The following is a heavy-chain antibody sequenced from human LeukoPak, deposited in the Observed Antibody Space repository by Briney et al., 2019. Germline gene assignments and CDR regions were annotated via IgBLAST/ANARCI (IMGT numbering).Heavy chain of an antibody. V-gene: IGHV3-72*01. CDR2: SRNKANSFTT. CDR1: GFTYRDHY. J-gene: IGHJ4*02. CDR3: AKLPILRFLEGFDY. D-gene: IGHD3-3*01. Sequence: GGSLRLSCGASGFTYRDHYMDWVRQAPGKRLEWVGRSRNKANSFTTEYAASVKGRFTISRDDSKSSLYLQMDSLETEDTAVYYCAKLPILRFLEGFDYWGQGTLVTVSS.